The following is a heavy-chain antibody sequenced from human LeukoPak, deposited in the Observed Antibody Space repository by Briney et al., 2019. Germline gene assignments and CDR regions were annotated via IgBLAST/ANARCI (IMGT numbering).Heavy chain of an antibody. D-gene: IGHD4-23*01. Sequence: SETLSLTCTVSGGSISSSSYYWGWIRQPPGKGLEWIGSIYYSGSTYYNPSLKSRVTISVDTSKNQFSLKLSSVTAADTAVYYCASLEITPRDYWGQGTLVTVSS. V-gene: IGHV4-39*01. CDR3: ASLEITPRDY. J-gene: IGHJ4*02. CDR2: IYYSGST. CDR1: GGSISSSSYY.